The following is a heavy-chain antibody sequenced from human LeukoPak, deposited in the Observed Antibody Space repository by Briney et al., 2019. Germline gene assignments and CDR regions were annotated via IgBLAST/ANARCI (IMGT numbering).Heavy chain of an antibody. V-gene: IGHV1-18*01. D-gene: IGHD2-2*01. Sequence: ASVKVSCKASGYAFTSYGISWVRQAPGQGLEWMGWISAYNGNTNYAQKLQGRVTMTTDTSTSTAYMGLRSLRSDDTAVYYCARAGSGYCSSTSCYLFDYWGQGTLVTVSS. CDR1: GYAFTSYG. J-gene: IGHJ4*02. CDR3: ARAGSGYCSSTSCYLFDY. CDR2: ISAYNGNT.